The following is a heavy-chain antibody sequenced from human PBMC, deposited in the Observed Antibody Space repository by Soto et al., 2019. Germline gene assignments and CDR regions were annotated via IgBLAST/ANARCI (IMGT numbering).Heavy chain of an antibody. D-gene: IGHD2-15*01. J-gene: IGHJ5*02. V-gene: IGHV1-69*12. Sequence: QVQLVQSGAEVKKPGSSVKVSCKASGGTFSSYAISWVRQAPGQGLEWMGGIIPIFGTANYAQKFQGRVTITAEESTSTASMELRSLRFEDTAVYFFARGGRGIVVVGANTPADWFDPWGQGTLVTVSS. CDR1: GGTFSSYA. CDR3: ARGGRGIVVVGANTPADWFDP. CDR2: IIPIFGTA.